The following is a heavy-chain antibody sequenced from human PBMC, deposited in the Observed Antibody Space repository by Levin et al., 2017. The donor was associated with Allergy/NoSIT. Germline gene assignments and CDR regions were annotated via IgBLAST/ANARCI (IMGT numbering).Heavy chain of an antibody. Sequence: LSLTCAASGFTFEFYGMNWVRQAPGKRLEWVSHISGSGSPTYYADPVRGRFTISRDNAKKSLYLQMTSLRVEDTAVYYCARGVFDFWGQGALVTVSS. CDR2: ISGSGSPT. V-gene: IGHV3-48*03. D-gene: IGHD2-8*02. CDR3: ARGVFDF. CDR1: GFTFEFYG. J-gene: IGHJ4*02.